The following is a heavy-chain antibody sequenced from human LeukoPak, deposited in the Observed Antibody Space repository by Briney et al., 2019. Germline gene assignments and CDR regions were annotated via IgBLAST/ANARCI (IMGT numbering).Heavy chain of an antibody. CDR2: IIPILGIA. Sequence: ASVKVSCKASGGTFSSYAITWVRQAPGQGLEWMGRIIPILGIANYAQKFQGRVTITADKSTSTAYMELSSLRSEDTAVYYCARGGYYDSSGVFDYWGQGTLVTVSS. CDR3: ARGGYYDSSGVFDY. J-gene: IGHJ4*02. D-gene: IGHD3-22*01. CDR1: GGTFSSYA. V-gene: IGHV1-69*04.